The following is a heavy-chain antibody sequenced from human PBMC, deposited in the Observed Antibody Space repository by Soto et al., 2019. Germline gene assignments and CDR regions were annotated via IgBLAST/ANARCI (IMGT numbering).Heavy chain of an antibody. CDR1: GGSISSYY. CDR3: ASSAGVDYYYYYMDV. CDR2: IYYSGST. D-gene: IGHD2-15*01. J-gene: IGHJ6*03. V-gene: IGHV4-59*08. Sequence: SETLSLTCTVSGGSISSYYWSWIRQPPGKGLEWIGYIYYSGSTNYNPSLKSRVTISVDTSKNQFSLKLSSVTAADTAVYYCASSAGVDYYYYYMDVWGKGTTVTVSS.